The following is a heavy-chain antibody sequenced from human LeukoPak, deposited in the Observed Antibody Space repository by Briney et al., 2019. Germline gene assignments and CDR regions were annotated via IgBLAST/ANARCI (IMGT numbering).Heavy chain of an antibody. D-gene: IGHD6-13*01. CDR1: GGSISTYY. J-gene: IGHJ4*02. CDR2: VYNSGST. Sequence: PSETLSLTCTVSGGSISTYYWSWIRQPPGKGLEWIGYVYNSGSTNYNPSLKSRVTISVDTSKNQFSLKLSSVTAADTAVYYCARENSNSWYLDYWGQGTLVTVSS. V-gene: IGHV4-59*01. CDR3: ARENSNSWYLDY.